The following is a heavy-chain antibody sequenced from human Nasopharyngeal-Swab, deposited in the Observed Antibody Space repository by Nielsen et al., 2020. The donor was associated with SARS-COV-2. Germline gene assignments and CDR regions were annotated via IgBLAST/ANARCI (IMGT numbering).Heavy chain of an antibody. CDR2: IYYSGST. D-gene: IGHD6-19*01. Sequence: LETLSLTCTVSGCSISSSSYYWGWILQPPGKGLAWIGSIYYSGSTYYNPSLKSRVTISVDTSKNQFSLKLSSVTAADTAVYYCARLAVAGIGWFDPWGQGTLVTVSS. J-gene: IGHJ5*02. V-gene: IGHV4-39*01. CDR3: ARLAVAGIGWFDP. CDR1: GCSISSSSYY.